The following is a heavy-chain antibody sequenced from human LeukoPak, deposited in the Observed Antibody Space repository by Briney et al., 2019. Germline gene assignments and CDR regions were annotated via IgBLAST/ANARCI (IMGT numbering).Heavy chain of an antibody. Sequence: GESLKISCKASAYSFTSYWIGWVRQMPGKGLEWMGIIYPGDSDTRYSPSFHGQVTISADKSISTAYLQWSSLQASDTAMYYCARQAVAGSPYFDYWGQGTLVTVSS. J-gene: IGHJ4*02. D-gene: IGHD6-19*01. CDR3: ARQAVAGSPYFDY. CDR1: AYSFTSYW. V-gene: IGHV5-51*01. CDR2: IYPGDSDT.